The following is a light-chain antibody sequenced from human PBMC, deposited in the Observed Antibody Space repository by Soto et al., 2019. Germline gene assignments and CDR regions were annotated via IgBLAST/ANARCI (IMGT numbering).Light chain of an antibody. CDR3: QQYNKWPLT. Sequence: EIVVTQSPATLSVSPGERATLSCRASQSVSNNLAWYQQKPGQPPRLVIYDVSTRATFIPVRFSGSGSGTEFTLTISNLQSEDFAVYYCQQYNKWPLTFGGGTQVEIK. CDR2: DVS. CDR1: QSVSNN. V-gene: IGKV3-15*01. J-gene: IGKJ4*01.